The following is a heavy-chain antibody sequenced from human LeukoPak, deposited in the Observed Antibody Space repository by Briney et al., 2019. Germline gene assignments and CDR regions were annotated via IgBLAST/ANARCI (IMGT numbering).Heavy chain of an antibody. V-gene: IGHV3-74*01. J-gene: IGHJ4*02. Sequence: QPGGSLRLSCAASGFTFSSYWMHWVRQAPGKGLVWVSRINSGGSSTSYADSVKGRFTISRDNAKNTLYLQMNSLRAEDTAVYYCARISPRYYYDSSGYVFDYWGQGTLVTVSS. CDR2: INSGGSST. D-gene: IGHD3-22*01. CDR3: ARISPRYYYDSSGYVFDY. CDR1: GFTFSSYW.